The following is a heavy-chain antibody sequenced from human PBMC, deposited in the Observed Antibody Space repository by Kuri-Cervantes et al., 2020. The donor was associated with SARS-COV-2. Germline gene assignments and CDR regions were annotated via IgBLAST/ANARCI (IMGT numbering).Heavy chain of an antibody. CDR3: AKDSPFEAGSGSYDTRRSYYYYGMNV. D-gene: IGHD3-10*01. CDR1: GGSISSSSYY. Sequence: GSLRLSCTVSGGSISSSSYYWGWIRQPPGKGLEWIGSIYHSGSTYYNPSLKSRVTISVDTSKNQFSLKLSSVTAADTAVYYCAKDSPFEAGSGSYDTRRSYYYYGMNVWGQGTTVTVSS. V-gene: IGHV4-39*07. CDR2: IYHSGST. J-gene: IGHJ6*02.